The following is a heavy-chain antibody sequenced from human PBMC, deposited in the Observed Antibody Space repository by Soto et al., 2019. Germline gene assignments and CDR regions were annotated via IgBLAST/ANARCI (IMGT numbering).Heavy chain of an antibody. CDR2: INHSGST. J-gene: IGHJ4*02. CDR3: ARGRGGLVRFDY. CDR1: GGSFSGYY. D-gene: IGHD3-9*01. Sequence: QVQLQQWGAGLLKPSETLSLTCAVYGGSFSGYYWSWIRQPPGKGLEWIGEINHSGSTNYNPSLKSRVTLSGDTSKHQFSLKLSSVTAADTAVYYCARGRGGLVRFDYWGQGTLVTVSS. V-gene: IGHV4-34*01.